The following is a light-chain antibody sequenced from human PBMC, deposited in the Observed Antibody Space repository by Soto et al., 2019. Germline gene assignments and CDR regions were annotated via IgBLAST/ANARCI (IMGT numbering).Light chain of an antibody. Sequence: EIGMPQSPATLSVSPGERSTLSCRASQSININLAWYQQKPGQAPRLLIYGASTRATGLPARFSGSGYGTEFTLIISSLQSEDSVVYYCQQYDNWPITFGQGTRLEIK. J-gene: IGKJ5*01. V-gene: IGKV3-15*01. CDR3: QQYDNWPIT. CDR1: QSININ. CDR2: GAS.